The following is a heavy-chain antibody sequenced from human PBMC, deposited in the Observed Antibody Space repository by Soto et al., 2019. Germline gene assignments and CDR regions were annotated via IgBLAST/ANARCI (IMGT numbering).Heavy chain of an antibody. CDR3: AKGFSGHYYDF. V-gene: IGHV3-23*01. J-gene: IGHJ4*02. CDR1: GF. CDR2: ISDYGANT. D-gene: IGHD3-22*01. Sequence: EVQVLESGGGLVQPGGSLRLSCAASGFMSWVRQAPGKGLEWVSAISDYGANTYYVDSVKGRFTISIDNAKNTLYLQMNSLRAEDTAVYYCAKGFSGHYYDFRGQGTLVTVSS.